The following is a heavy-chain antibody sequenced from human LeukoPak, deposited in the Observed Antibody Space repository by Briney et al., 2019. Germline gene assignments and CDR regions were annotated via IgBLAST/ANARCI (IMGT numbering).Heavy chain of an antibody. CDR1: GGSISSSSYY. CDR2: IYYSGST. V-gene: IGHV4-39*07. CDR3: ARRTYDSSGTPTPYYFDY. J-gene: IGHJ4*02. D-gene: IGHD3-22*01. Sequence: SETLSLTCTVSGGSISSSSYYWGWIRQPPGKGLEWIGSIYYSGSTYYNPSLKSRVTISVDTSKNQFSLKLSSVTAADTVVYYCARRTYDSSGTPTPYYFDYWGQGTLVTVSS.